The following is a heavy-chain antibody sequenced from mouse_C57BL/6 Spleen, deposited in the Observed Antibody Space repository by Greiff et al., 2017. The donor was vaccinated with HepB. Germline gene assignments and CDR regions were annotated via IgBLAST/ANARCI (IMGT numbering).Heavy chain of an antibody. CDR3: TRIRSWFAY. CDR1: GYTFTDYE. J-gene: IGHJ3*01. Sequence: VQLVESGAELVRPGASVTLSCKASGYTFTDYEMHWVKQTPVHGLEWIGAIDPETGGTAYNQKFKGKAILTADKSSSTAYMELRSLTSEDSAVYYCTRIRSWFAYWGQGTLVTVSA. V-gene: IGHV1-15*01. CDR2: IDPETGGT.